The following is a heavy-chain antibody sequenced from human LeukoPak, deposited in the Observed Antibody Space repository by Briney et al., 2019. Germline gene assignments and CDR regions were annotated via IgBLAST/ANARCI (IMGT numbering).Heavy chain of an antibody. CDR1: GFTFKNYG. D-gene: IGHD2-2*01. J-gene: IGHJ4*02. CDR3: VRGGCSSTSCYDG. CDR2: IWYDGSNK. Sequence: GGSLRLSCAASGFTFKNYGMHWVRQAPGKGLEWVAAIWYDGSNKYYADSVKGRFTISRDNSKNTLYLQMNSLRAEDTAVYYCVRGGCSSTSCYDGWGQGTLVTVSS. V-gene: IGHV3-33*01.